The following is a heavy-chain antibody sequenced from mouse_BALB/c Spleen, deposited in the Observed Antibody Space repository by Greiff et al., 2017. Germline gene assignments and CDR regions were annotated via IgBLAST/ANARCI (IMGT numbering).Heavy chain of an antibody. CDR2: IDPANGNT. CDR1: GFNIKDTY. J-gene: IGHJ3*01. CDR3: ARSGDYDSAWFAY. Sequence: DVQLQESGAELVKPGASVKLSCTASGFNIKDTYMHWVKQRPEQGLEWIGRIDPANGNTKYDPKFQGKATITADTSSNTAYLQLSSLTSEDTAVYYCARSGDYDSAWFAYWGQGTLVTVSA. V-gene: IGHV14-3*02. D-gene: IGHD2-4*01.